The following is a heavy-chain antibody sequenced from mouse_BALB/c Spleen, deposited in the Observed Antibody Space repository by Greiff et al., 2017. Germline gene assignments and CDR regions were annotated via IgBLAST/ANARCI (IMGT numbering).Heavy chain of an antibody. CDR1: GFTFSSYT. CDR2: ISDGGSYT. CDR3: ARDGNYRRFDY. J-gene: IGHJ2*01. D-gene: IGHD2-1*01. Sequence: EVQLVESGGGLVKPGGSLKLSCAASGFTFSSYTMSWVRQTPEKRLEWVATISDGGSYTYYPDSVKGRFTISRDNAKNNLYLQMSSLKSEDTAMYYCARDGNYRRFDYWGQGTTLTVSS. V-gene: IGHV5-4*02.